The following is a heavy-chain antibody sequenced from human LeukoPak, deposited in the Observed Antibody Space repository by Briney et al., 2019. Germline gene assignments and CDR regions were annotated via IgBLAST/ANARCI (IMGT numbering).Heavy chain of an antibody. CDR2: ISAYNGNT. D-gene: IGHD3-16*01. V-gene: IGHV1-18*01. Sequence: ASVKVSCKASGYTFTSYGISWVRQAPGQGLEWMGWISAYNGNTNYAQKLQGRVTMTTDTSTSTAYMDLRSLRSDDTAVYYCARFMITFGGVIGGDYYYYYMDVWGKGTTVTVSS. CDR3: ARFMITFGGVIGGDYYYYYMDV. CDR1: GYTFTSYG. J-gene: IGHJ6*03.